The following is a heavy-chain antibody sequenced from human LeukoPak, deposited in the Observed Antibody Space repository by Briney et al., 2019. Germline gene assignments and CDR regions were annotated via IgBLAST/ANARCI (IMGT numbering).Heavy chain of an antibody. J-gene: IGHJ4*02. V-gene: IGHV3-30-3*01. CDR2: ISNDGSKK. CDR1: GFIFRNS. D-gene: IGHD3-10*01. Sequence: GGSLRLSCEASGFIFRNSMHWVRQAPGKGLEWVAVISNDGSKKYYADSVKGRFTLSRDNSKNTLYLQMNSLRVDDTAVYYCARDGFYDSGTYIDYWGQGTLVTASS. CDR3: ARDGFYDSGTYIDY.